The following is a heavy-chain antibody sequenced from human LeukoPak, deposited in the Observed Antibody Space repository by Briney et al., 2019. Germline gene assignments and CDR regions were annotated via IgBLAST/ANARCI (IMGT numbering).Heavy chain of an antibody. J-gene: IGHJ3*02. V-gene: IGHV1-2*02. Sequence: ASVKVSCKASGNTFTDYYIHWARQAPGQGFEWMGWNNPNSGGTNYAQKFQGRVTMTRVTSISTAYMELSRLGSDDTAVYYCASLDAFDIWGQGTMVTVSS. CDR3: ASLDAFDI. CDR1: GNTFTDYY. CDR2: NNPNSGGT.